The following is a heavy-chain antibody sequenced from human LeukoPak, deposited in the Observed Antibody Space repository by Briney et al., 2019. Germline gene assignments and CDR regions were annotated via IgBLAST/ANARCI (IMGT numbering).Heavy chain of an antibody. CDR1: GYTFTGYY. CDR3: AREVVFRIRSYNWFDP. Sequence: ASVKVSCMASGYTFTGYYMHRVRQTPGQGLEWMGWINPHSGGTNYAQKFQGRVTMTSDRSISTDYLELSSLRSEDTAVYYCAREVVFRIRSYNWFDPWGQGTLVTVSS. CDR2: INPHSGGT. J-gene: IGHJ5*02. D-gene: IGHD2-8*02. V-gene: IGHV1-2*02.